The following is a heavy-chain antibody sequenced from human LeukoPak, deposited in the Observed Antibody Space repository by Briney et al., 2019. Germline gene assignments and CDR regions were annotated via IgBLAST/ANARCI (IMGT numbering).Heavy chain of an antibody. D-gene: IGHD2-15*01. CDR1: GFTFSSYW. Sequence: GGSLRLSCGASGFTFSSYWMHWVRQAPGKGLVWVSRINSDGSSASYADSVKGRFTISGDNAKNTLYLQMNSLRAEDTAVYYCAREYVGYCSGGSCYPTAMDVWGQGTTVTVSS. V-gene: IGHV3-74*01. CDR3: AREYVGYCSGGSCYPTAMDV. CDR2: INSDGSSA. J-gene: IGHJ6*02.